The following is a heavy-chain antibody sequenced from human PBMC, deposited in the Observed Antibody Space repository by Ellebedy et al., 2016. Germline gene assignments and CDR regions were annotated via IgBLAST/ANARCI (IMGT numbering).Heavy chain of an antibody. CDR1: GYSISSGYY. J-gene: IGHJ4*02. CDR3: ARHLERYQPTYFGY. D-gene: IGHD2-2*01. V-gene: IGHV4-38-2*02. CDR2: IYYSGST. Sequence: SETLSLTXTVSGYSISSGYYWGWIRQPPGKGLEWIGSIYYSGSTYYNPSLKSRVTISVDTSKNQFSLKLSSVTAADTAVYYCARHLERYQPTYFGYWGQGTLVTVSS.